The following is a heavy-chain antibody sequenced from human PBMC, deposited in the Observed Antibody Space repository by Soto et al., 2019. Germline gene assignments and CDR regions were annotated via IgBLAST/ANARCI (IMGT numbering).Heavy chain of an antibody. Sequence: GGSLRLSCTASGFTFGDYAMSWVRQAPGKGLEWVGFIRSKAYGGTTEYAASVKGRFTISRDDSKSIAYLQMNSLKTEDTAVYYCTAGKLYPSLDFDLWGRGTLVTVSS. CDR1: GFTFGDYA. D-gene: IGHD2-8*01. CDR2: IRSKAYGGTT. J-gene: IGHJ2*01. CDR3: TAGKLYPSLDFDL. V-gene: IGHV3-49*04.